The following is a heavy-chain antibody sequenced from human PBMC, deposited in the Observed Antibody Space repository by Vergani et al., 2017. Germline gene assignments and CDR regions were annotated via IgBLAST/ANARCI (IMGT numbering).Heavy chain of an antibody. CDR2: ISGSGGST. D-gene: IGHD3-22*01. CDR3: ATSPYPYYYDSSGYYPDFDY. V-gene: IGHV3-23*01. Sequence: EVQLLESGGGLVQPGGSLRLSCAASGFTFSSYAMSWVRQAPGKGLEWVSAISGSGGSTYYADSVKGRFTISRDNSKNTLYLQMNSLRAEDTAVYYCATSPYPYYYDSSGYYPDFDYWGQGTLVTVSS. J-gene: IGHJ4*02. CDR1: GFTFSSYA.